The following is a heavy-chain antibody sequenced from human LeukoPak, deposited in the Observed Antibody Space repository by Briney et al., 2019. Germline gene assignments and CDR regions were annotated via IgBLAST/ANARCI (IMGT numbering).Heavy chain of an antibody. V-gene: IGHV1-69*13. CDR1: GGTFSSYA. J-gene: IGHJ6*02. CDR2: FIPVFGTA. Sequence: SVKVSCKASGGTFSSYAISWVRQAPGQRLEWMGGFIPVFGTAHYAQNFQGRVTITADESTSTVYLELSSLRSEDTAVYYCARDVDDVVVIPAAMDVWGQGTAVTVSS. CDR3: ARDVDDVVVIPAAMDV. D-gene: IGHD2-2*01.